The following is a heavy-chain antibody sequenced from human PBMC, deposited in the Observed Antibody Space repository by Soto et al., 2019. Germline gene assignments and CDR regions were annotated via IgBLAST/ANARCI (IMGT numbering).Heavy chain of an antibody. V-gene: IGHV4-31*02. CDR2: MSYSGST. CDR3: ARARVISSRNWFDP. Sequence: GYYWSWIRQHPGKGLEWVGYMSYSGSTYYSPSLKSRVTISVDTSKTQLSLKLSSVTAADTAIYFCARARVISSRNWFDPWGQGTLVTVSS. J-gene: IGHJ5*02. D-gene: IGHD6-6*01. CDR1: GYY.